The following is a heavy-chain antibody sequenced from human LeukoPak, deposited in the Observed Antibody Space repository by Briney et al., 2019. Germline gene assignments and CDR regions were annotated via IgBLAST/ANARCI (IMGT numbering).Heavy chain of an antibody. CDR1: GFTFDDYG. V-gene: IGHV3-20*04. Sequence: PGGSLRLSCAASGFTFDDYGISWVRQAPGKGLEWVSGINWNGGSTGYADSAKGRFTISRDNAKNSLYLQMNSLRAEDTALYYCARGYYYYMDVWGKGTTVTVSS. J-gene: IGHJ6*03. CDR2: INWNGGST. CDR3: ARGYYYYMDV.